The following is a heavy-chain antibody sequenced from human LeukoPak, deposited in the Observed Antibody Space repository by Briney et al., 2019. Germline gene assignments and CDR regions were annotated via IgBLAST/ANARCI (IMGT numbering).Heavy chain of an antibody. J-gene: IGHJ4*02. Sequence: PSETLSLTCAVSGVSISSGGNSWSWIRQPPGKGLEWIGYIFQSGTTHYNPSLKSRVTISVDTSKNQFSLKLSSVTAADTAVFYCARHRMGSGWPIDYWGQGTLVTVSS. CDR1: GVSISSGGNS. V-gene: IGHV4-30-2*01. D-gene: IGHD6-19*01. CDR2: IFQSGTT. CDR3: ARHRMGSGWPIDY.